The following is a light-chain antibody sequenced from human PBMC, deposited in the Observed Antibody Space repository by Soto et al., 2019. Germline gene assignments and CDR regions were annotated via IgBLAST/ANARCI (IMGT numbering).Light chain of an antibody. CDR2: LNSAGSH. V-gene: IGLV4-69*01. Sequence: QLVLTQSPSASASLGASVKLTCTLSSGHSSYAIAWHQQHPEKGPRYLMKLNSAGSHSKGDGIPDRFSGSSSGAERYLTISSLQSEDEADYCCQTWGTGIQVFGGGTKVTVL. J-gene: IGLJ2*01. CDR3: QTWGTGIQV. CDR1: SGHSSYA.